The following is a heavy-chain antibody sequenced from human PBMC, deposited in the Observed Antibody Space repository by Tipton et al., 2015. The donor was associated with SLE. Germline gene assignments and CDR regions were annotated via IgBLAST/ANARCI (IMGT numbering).Heavy chain of an antibody. Sequence: LRLSCAASGFTFSDYYMSWIRQPPGKGLEWIGSIYYSGSTYYNPSLKSRVTISVDTSKNQFSLKLSSVTAADTAVYYCARQGLELDWGQGTLVTVSS. CDR1: GFTFSDYY. V-gene: IGHV4-39*01. D-gene: IGHD1-7*01. CDR2: IYYSGST. CDR3: ARQGLELD. J-gene: IGHJ4*02.